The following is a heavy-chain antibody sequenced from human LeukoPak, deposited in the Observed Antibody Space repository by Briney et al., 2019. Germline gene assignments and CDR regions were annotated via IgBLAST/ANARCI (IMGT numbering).Heavy chain of an antibody. CDR2: IIPIFGTA. V-gene: IGHV1-69*13. CDR1: AGTFSSYA. Sequence: ASVKVSCKASAGTFSSYAISWVRQAPGPGLEWKGGIIPIFGTANYAQKFQGRVTITADESTSTAYMELSSLRSEDTAVYYWARVRVARFNYYYGMDVWGKGTTVTVSS. D-gene: IGHD5-12*01. J-gene: IGHJ6*04. CDR3: ARVRVARFNYYYGMDV.